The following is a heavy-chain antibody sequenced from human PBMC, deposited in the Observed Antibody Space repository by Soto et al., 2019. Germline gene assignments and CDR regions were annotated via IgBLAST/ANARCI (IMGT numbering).Heavy chain of an antibody. J-gene: IGHJ4*02. D-gene: IGHD5-18*01. CDR3: AKRNSYGYFDY. CDR1: GVSVSSGSYY. Sequence: SDTLSLTCTVSGVSVSSGSYYWSWIRQPPGKGLEWIGYMYHSGFTNYNPSLKSRVTTSVDTSKNQFSLKLSSVTAADTAVYYCAKRNSYGYFDYWGQGTLVTVSS. V-gene: IGHV4-61*01. CDR2: MYHSGFT.